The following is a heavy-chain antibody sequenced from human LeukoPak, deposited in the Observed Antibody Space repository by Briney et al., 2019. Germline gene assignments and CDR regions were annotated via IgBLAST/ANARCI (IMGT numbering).Heavy chain of an antibody. Sequence: PSETLSLTCAVSGGSISSGGYSWSWIRQPPGKGLEWIGYIYHSGSTYYNPSLKSRVTISVDRSKNQFSLKLSSVTAADTAVYYCARVAIPYGGAHNWFDPWGQGTLVTVSS. CDR2: IYHSGST. V-gene: IGHV4-30-2*01. CDR1: GGSISSGGYS. CDR3: ARVAIPYGGAHNWFDP. D-gene: IGHD4-17*01. J-gene: IGHJ5*02.